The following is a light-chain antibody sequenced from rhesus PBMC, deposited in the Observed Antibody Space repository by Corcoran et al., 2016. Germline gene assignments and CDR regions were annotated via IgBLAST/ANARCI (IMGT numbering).Light chain of an antibody. CDR3: QQYSSRPWT. Sequence: DIQMTQSPSSLSASVGDTVTLTCRASQGISSWLAWYQLEAGKAPTLLSYTASSLQRGVPSRISGSGSVTDCTLTSSSLQSEDVATYYWQQYSSRPWTFGQGTKVEIK. CDR2: TAS. J-gene: IGKJ1*01. CDR1: QGISSW. V-gene: IGKV1-22*01.